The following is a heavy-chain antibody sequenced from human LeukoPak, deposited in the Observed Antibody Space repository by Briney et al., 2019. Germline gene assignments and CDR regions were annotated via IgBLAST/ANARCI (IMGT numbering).Heavy chain of an antibody. CDR3: ARVLTHSSGWYGAFDI. D-gene: IGHD6-19*01. Sequence: SETLSLTCAVYGGSFRGYYWSWIRQPPGKGLEWIGEINHSGSTNYNPSLKSRVTISVDTSKNQFSLKLSSVTAADTAVYYCARVLTHSSGWYGAFDIWGQGTMVTVSS. J-gene: IGHJ3*02. CDR2: INHSGST. CDR1: GGSFRGYY. V-gene: IGHV4-34*01.